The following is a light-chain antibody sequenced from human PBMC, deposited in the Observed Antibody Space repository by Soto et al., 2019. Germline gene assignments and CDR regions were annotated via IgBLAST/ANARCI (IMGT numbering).Light chain of an antibody. V-gene: IGLV2-8*01. CDR2: EVN. CDR3: SSYAGSTYV. CDR1: SSDVGQYNY. J-gene: IGLJ1*01. Sequence: QSALTQPPSASGSPGQSVTISCTGTSSDVGQYNYISWYQQHPGKAPKLLTYEVNRRPSGVPDRFSGSKSGNTASLTVSGLQAEDEADYYCSSYAGSTYVFGGGTKLTVL.